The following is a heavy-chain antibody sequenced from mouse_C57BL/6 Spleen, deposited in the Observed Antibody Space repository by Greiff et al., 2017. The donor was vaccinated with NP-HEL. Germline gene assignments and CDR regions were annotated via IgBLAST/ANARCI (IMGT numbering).Heavy chain of an antibody. Sequence: EVKLMESGGGLVQPGGSLSLSCAASGFTFTDYYMSWVRQPPGTALEWLGFIRNKANGYTTEYSASVKGRFTISRDNSQSILYLQMNALRAEDSATYYCASSRTGPYYFDYWGQGTTLTVAS. CDR3: ASSRTGPYYFDY. CDR1: GFTFTDYY. D-gene: IGHD4-1*01. V-gene: IGHV7-3*01. CDR2: IRNKANGYTT. J-gene: IGHJ2*01.